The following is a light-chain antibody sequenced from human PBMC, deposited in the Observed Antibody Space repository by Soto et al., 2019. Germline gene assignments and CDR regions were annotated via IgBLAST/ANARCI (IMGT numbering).Light chain of an antibody. J-gene: IGLJ2*01. V-gene: IGLV4-69*01. CDR2: LNSDGSH. CDR3: QTWAPGIVV. Sequence: QSVLTQSPSASASLGASVKLTCTLSSGHSSYAIAWHQQQPEKGPRYLMKLNSDGSHSKGDGIPDRFSGSSSGAERYLTISSLQSEDEADYYCQTWAPGIVVFGGGTQLTVL. CDR1: SGHSSYA.